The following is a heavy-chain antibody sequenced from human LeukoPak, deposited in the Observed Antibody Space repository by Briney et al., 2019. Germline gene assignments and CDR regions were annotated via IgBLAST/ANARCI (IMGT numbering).Heavy chain of an antibody. J-gene: IGHJ4*02. CDR2: ISYDGSNK. V-gene: IGHV3-33*05. D-gene: IGHD4-11*01. CDR1: GFTFSSCG. CDR3: ARVRPGSNYVDFDY. Sequence: PGGSLRLSCAASGFTFSSCGMHWVSQAPGKGLEWVAVISYDGSNKYYAGSVKGRFTISRDNSKSTLYLQMNSLRAEDTAVYYCARVRPGSNYVDFDYWGQGTLVTVSS.